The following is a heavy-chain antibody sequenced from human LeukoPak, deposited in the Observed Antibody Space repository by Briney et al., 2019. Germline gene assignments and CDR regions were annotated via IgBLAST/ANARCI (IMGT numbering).Heavy chain of an antibody. CDR3: ARQYYDILTGYPYYFDY. D-gene: IGHD3-9*01. CDR1: GGSISSYY. CDR2: IYTSGST. V-gene: IGHV4-4*07. J-gene: IGHJ4*02. Sequence: SETLSLTCTVSGGSISSYYWSWIRQPAGKGLEWIGRIYTSGSTNYNPSLKSRVTMSVDTSKNQFSLKLSSVTATDTAVYFCARQYYDILTGYPYYFDYWAREPWSPSPQ.